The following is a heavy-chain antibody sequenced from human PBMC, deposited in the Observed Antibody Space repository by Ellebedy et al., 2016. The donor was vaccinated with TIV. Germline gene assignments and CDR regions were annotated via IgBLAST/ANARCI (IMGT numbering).Heavy chain of an antibody. CDR2: IYRGGST. J-gene: IGHJ4*02. D-gene: IGHD2-2*01. V-gene: IGHV3-66*01. CDR3: ASEGGPKYCSSTSCYYFDY. Sequence: PGGSLRLSCAASGFTVSSNYMSWVRQAPGKGLEWVSVIYRGGSTYYADSGKGRFTIPRDNYKNTLYLQMNSLRAEDTAVYYCASEGGPKYCSSTSCYYFDYWGQGTLVTVSS. CDR1: GFTVSSNY.